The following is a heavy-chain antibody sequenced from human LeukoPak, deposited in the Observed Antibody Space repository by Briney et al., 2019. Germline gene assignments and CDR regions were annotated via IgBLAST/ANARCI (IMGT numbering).Heavy chain of an antibody. Sequence: SETLSLTCALYGGSFTDYFWNWIRQPPGKGREWIGEINHSGTTSYNPSLKSRVTMSVDTSKKQFSLNLSSVTAADTAVYYCAKSYYYYGLDVWGPGTTVAVSS. CDR1: GGSFTDYF. CDR3: AKSYYYYGLDV. V-gene: IGHV4-34*01. CDR2: INHSGTT. J-gene: IGHJ6*02.